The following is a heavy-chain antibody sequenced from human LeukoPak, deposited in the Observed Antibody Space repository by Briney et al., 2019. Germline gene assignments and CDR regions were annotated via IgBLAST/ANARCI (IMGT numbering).Heavy chain of an antibody. V-gene: IGHV3-48*04. CDR1: GFTFSDYS. Sequence: GGSLRLSCAASGFTFSDYSMNWVRQAPGKGLEWVSYITPSSSTIYYADSVKGRFTISRDNAKNSLYLQMSSLRADDTAVYYCARDHKDWGVFDYWGQGSLVTVSS. CDR3: ARDHKDWGVFDY. CDR2: ITPSSSTI. J-gene: IGHJ4*02. D-gene: IGHD7-27*01.